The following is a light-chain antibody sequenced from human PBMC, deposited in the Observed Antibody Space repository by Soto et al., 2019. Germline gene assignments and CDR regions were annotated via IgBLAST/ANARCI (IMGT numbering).Light chain of an antibody. J-gene: IGLJ1*01. CDR2: EVT. Sequence: QSVLTQPASASGSPGQSFTFSCTGTSSDIGDYNYVSWYQQHPGKAPKLMIYEVTKRPSGVPDRFSGSKSGNTASLTVSGLQADDEADYYCSSYAGNNNYVFGTGTKVTVL. CDR3: SSYAGNNNYV. CDR1: SSDIGDYNY. V-gene: IGLV2-8*01.